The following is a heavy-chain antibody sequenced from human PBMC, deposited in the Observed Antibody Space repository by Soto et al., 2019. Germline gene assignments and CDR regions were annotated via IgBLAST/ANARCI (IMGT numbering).Heavy chain of an antibody. CDR3: ARGRYCLTGRCFPNWFDS. J-gene: IGHJ5*01. CDR1: GDSISNLDYF. CDR2: IYKSATT. V-gene: IGHV4-30-4*01. D-gene: IGHD7-27*01. Sequence: QVQLLESGPGLVKPSQTLSLTCSVSGDSISNLDYFWAWIRQPPGQALEYIGYIYKSATTYYNPSFETRVAISADTSKSQFSLSVTSVTAADTAVYFCARGRYCLTGRCFPNWFDSWGQGALVTVSS.